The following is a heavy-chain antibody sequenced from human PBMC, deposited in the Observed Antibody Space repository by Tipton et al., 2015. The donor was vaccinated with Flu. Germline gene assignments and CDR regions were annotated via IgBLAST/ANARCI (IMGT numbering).Heavy chain of an antibody. J-gene: IGHJ4*02. Sequence: TLSLTCSVSGGSISTGYYYWTWIRQHPGKGLEWIGYISYSGSTYYNPSLKSRVSISVDTSKNHFSLKLISVTAADTAVYYCAKDLRVRGVRPNYWGQGTLVTVSS. CDR3: AKDLRVRGVRPNY. D-gene: IGHD3-10*01. V-gene: IGHV4-31*03. CDR2: ISYSGST. CDR1: GGSISTGYYY.